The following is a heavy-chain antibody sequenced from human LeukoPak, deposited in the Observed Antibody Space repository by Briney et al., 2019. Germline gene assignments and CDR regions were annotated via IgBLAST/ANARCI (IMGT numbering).Heavy chain of an antibody. CDR2: ISYSGRT. D-gene: IGHD3-22*01. CDR3: ARVFSDSSGYPFDN. CDR1: GGSISDHY. V-gene: IGHV4-59*11. Sequence: PSETLSLTCIVSGGSISDHYWNWIRQPPGKGLDWIGHISYSGRTNYNPSLKSRVTISLDTSRNQFSLKLTSVTAADTAVYYCARVFSDSSGYPFDNWGQGTLVTVSS. J-gene: IGHJ4*02.